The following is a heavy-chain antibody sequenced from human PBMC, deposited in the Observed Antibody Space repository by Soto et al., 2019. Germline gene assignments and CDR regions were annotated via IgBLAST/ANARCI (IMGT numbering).Heavy chain of an antibody. CDR3: ARVYNYGSGSYLMPSSCYFDF. Sequence: ASVKVSCKASGYTFRNFGVGWVRQAPGQGLEWVGWINPNSGHTEYAQKLQGRVTVTADTSTSTAYMEVGSLRSDDTAVYYCARVYNYGSGSYLMPSSCYFDFRGPGPLGSVS. CDR2: INPNSGHT. CDR1: GYTFRNFG. J-gene: IGHJ4*02. V-gene: IGHV1-18*01. D-gene: IGHD3-10*01.